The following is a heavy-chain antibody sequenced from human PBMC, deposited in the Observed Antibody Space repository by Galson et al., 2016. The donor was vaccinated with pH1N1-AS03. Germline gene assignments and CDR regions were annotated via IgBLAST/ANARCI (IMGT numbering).Heavy chain of an antibody. Sequence: SVKVSCKATGYSFTGYYIHWVRQAPGQGLEWLGRISPNSGGTKYAQKFQGRVTMTTDTSISTAYMELSRLRSDDTAVYFCSRESGSYSNTMAFDMWGQGTMVTVSS. CDR2: ISPNSGGT. V-gene: IGHV1-2*06. CDR1: GYSFTGYY. CDR3: SRESGSYSNTMAFDM. J-gene: IGHJ3*02. D-gene: IGHD3-10*01.